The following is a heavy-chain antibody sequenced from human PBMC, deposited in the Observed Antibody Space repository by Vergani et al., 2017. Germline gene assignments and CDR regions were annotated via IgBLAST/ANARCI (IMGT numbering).Heavy chain of an antibody. CDR1: GFTFSSYS. J-gene: IGHJ4*02. V-gene: IGHV3-21*01. CDR2: ISSSSSYI. D-gene: IGHD1-7*01. Sequence: VQLVESGGGLVKPGGSLRLSCAASGFTFSSYSMHWVRQAPGKGLEWVSSISSSSSYIYYADSVKGRFTISRDNAKNSLYLQMNSLRAEDTAVYYCARARSNWNYGIDYFDCWGQGTLVTVSS. CDR3: ARARSNWNYGIDYFDC.